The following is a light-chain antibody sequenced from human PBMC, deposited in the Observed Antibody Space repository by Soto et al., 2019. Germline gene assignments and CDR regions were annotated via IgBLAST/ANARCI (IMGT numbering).Light chain of an antibody. CDR2: GAS. CDR1: QSVSSSY. Sequence: EIVLTQSPGTLSLTPGERATLSCRASQSVSSSYLAWYQQKPGQAPRLLIYGASSRATGIPDRFSGSGSGTDSTLTISRLEPEDFAIYYCQQRITRGTFGQGTRLEIK. J-gene: IGKJ5*01. V-gene: IGKV3D-20*02. CDR3: QQRITRGT.